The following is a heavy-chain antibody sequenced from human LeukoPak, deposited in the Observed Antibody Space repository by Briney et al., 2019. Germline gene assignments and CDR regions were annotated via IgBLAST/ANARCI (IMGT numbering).Heavy chain of an antibody. CDR2: IIPILGIA. J-gene: IGHJ5*02. CDR3: AREGFDYVVPAAIELYWFDP. D-gene: IGHD2-2*01. V-gene: IGHV1-69*04. Sequence: ASVKVSCKASGGTFSSYTISWVRQAPGQGLEWMGRIIPILGIANYAQKFQGRVTITADKSTSTAYMELSSLRSEDTAVYYCAREGFDYVVPAAIELYWFDPWGQGTLVTVSS. CDR1: GGTFSSYT.